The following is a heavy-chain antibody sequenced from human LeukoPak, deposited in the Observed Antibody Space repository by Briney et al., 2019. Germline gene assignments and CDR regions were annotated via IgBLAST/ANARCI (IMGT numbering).Heavy chain of an antibody. J-gene: IGHJ4*02. D-gene: IGHD6-13*01. CDR3: ARGHRSWYFDY. CDR1: GFTFSSYW. CDR2: IKQDGSEK. Sequence: GGSLRLSCVASGFTFSSYWMSWVRQAPGKGLEWVANIKQDGSEKYYVDSVKGRSTISRDNAKNSLYLQMNSLRGEDTAVYYCARGHRSWYFDYWGQGTLVTVSS. V-gene: IGHV3-7*01.